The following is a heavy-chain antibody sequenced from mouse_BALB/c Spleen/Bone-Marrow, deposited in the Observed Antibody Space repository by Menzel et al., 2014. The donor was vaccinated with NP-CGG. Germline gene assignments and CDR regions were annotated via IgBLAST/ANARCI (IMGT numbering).Heavy chain of an antibody. J-gene: IGHJ3*01. CDR2: INPSNGGT. CDR1: GYTFXSYY. CDR3: TREGDSPFAY. V-gene: IGHV1S81*02. D-gene: IGHD2-13*01. Sequence: VKLQESGAELVKPGASVKLSCKASGYTFXSYYMYWVKQRPGQGLEWIGEINPSNGGTNFNEKFKSKAILTVDKSSSTAYMQLSSLTSEDSAVYYCTREGDSPFAYWGQGTLVTVSA.